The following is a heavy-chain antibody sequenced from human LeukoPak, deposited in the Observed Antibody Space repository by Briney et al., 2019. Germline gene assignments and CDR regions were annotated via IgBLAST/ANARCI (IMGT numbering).Heavy chain of an antibody. V-gene: IGHV3-23*01. Sequence: GGTLRLSCAASGFTFSSYGMSWVRQAPGKGLEWVSAISGSGGSTYYADSVKGRFTISRDNSKNTLYLQMNSLRAEDTAVYYCAKSPKRITMIGVDYWGQGTLVTVSS. CDR2: ISGSGGST. CDR3: AKSPKRITMIGVDY. J-gene: IGHJ4*02. CDR1: GFTFSSYG. D-gene: IGHD3-22*01.